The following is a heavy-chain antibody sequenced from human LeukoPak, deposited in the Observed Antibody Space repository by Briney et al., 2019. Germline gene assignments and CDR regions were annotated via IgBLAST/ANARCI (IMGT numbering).Heavy chain of an antibody. V-gene: IGHV4-34*01. Sequence: PSEPLSLTCAVYGGSFSGYYWSWIRQPPGKGLEWIGEINHSGSTNYNPSLKSRVTISVDKSKNQFSLKLSSVTAADTAVYYCARVLVDCSGGSCYYFDYWGQGTLVTVSS. CDR1: GGSFSGYY. J-gene: IGHJ4*02. D-gene: IGHD2-15*01. CDR2: INHSGST. CDR3: ARVLVDCSGGSCYYFDY.